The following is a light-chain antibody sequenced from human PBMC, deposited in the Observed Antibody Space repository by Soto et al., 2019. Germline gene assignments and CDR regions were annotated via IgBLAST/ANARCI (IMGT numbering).Light chain of an antibody. CDR2: GAS. CDR3: QQYETSPRT. J-gene: IGKJ1*01. CDR1: QSVNSDY. Sequence: EIVLTQSPGTLSLSPGERATLSCRASQSVNSDYLAWYQQKPGQGPRVLMYGASSRATGIPARFSGSGSATDFTLTISRLEPEDFAVYYCQQYETSPRTFGQGTKVEIK. V-gene: IGKV3-20*01.